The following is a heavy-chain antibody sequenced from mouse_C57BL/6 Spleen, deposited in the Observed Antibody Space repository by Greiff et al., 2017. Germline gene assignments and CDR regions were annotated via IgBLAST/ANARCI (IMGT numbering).Heavy chain of an antibody. D-gene: IGHD1-1*01. J-gene: IGHJ3*01. V-gene: IGHV7-3*01. CDR1: GFTFTDYY. CDR3: ARNTGGSSSWFAY. CDR2: IRNKANGYTT. Sequence: EVKLVESGGGLVQPGGSLSLSCAASGFTFTDYYMSWFRQPPGKALEWLGFIRNKANGYTTEYSASVKGRFTISRDNSQSILYLQMNALRAEDSATYYCARNTGGSSSWFAYWGQGTLVTVSA.